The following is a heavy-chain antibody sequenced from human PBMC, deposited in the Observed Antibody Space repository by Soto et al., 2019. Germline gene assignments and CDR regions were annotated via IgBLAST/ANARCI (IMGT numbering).Heavy chain of an antibody. CDR2: IYYSGST. Sequence: SETLSLTCTVSGGSISSGDYYWSWIRQPPGKGLEWIGYIYYSGSTYYNPSLKSRVTISVDTSKNQFSLKLSSVTAADTAVYYCASAISTYAFDIWGQGTMVTVSS. J-gene: IGHJ3*02. CDR1: GGSISSGDYY. V-gene: IGHV4-30-4*01. CDR3: ASAISTYAFDI.